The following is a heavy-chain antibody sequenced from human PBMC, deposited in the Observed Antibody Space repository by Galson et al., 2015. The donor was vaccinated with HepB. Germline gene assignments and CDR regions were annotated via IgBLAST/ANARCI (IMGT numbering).Heavy chain of an antibody. CDR1: GFTFSSYG. Sequence: SLRLSCAASGFTFSSYGMHWVRQAPGKGLEWVAVIWYDGSNKYYADSVKGRFTISRDNSKNTLYLQMNSLRAEDTAVYYCARDPCSSTSCHYYYYYYMDVWGKGTTVTVSS. V-gene: IGHV3-33*01. CDR2: IWYDGSNK. CDR3: ARDPCSSTSCHYYYYYYMDV. D-gene: IGHD2-2*01. J-gene: IGHJ6*03.